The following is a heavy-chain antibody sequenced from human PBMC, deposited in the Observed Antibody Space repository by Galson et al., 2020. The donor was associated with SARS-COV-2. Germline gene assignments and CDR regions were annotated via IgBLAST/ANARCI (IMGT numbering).Heavy chain of an antibody. CDR1: GGSISSHY. Sequence: SETLSLTCTVSGGSISSHYWSWIRQSPGKGLEWVGYIHYRGSTNYNPSLKSRVAMSIDMSKNQFYPNLNSVTAADTAIYYCARAVGATWYSGSYWHDPWGQGALVTVSS. V-gene: IGHV4-59*11. J-gene: IGHJ5*02. CDR3: ARAVGATWYSGSYWHDP. D-gene: IGHD3-10*01. CDR2: IHYRGST.